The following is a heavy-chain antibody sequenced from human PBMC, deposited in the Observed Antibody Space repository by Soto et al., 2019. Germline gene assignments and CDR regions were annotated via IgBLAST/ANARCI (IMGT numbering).Heavy chain of an antibody. J-gene: IGHJ6*02. CDR3: ARDPGSGWHNYYYYYGMDV. D-gene: IGHD6-19*01. V-gene: IGHV3-21*01. Sequence: PGGSLRLSCAASGFTFSSYSMNWVRQAPGKGLEWVSSISSSSYIYYADSVKGRFTISRDNAKNSLYLQMNSLRAEDTAVYYCARDPGSGWHNYYYYYGMDVWGQGTTVTVSS. CDR1: GFTFSSYS. CDR2: ISSSSYI.